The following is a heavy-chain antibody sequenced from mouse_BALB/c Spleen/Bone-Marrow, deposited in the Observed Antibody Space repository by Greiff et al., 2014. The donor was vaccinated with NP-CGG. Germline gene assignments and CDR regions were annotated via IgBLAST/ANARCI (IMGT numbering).Heavy chain of an antibody. CDR1: GYTFTSYW. J-gene: IGHJ2*02. CDR2: IDPSDSYT. D-gene: IGHD2-1*01. CDR3: ARGFDGNSDY. V-gene: IGHV1-69*02. Sequence: VQLQESGAELVKPWASVKLSCKASGYTFTSYWMHWVQQSPGQGLEWIGEIDPSDSYTNYNQKFKGKATLTVYKTPNTAYMQLSSLSSEDSAVYYCARGFDGNSDYWGQGTSLTVSS.